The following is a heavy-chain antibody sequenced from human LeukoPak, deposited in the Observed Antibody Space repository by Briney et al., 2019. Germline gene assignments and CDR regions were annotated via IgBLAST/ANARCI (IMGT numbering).Heavy chain of an antibody. V-gene: IGHV4-38-2*02. CDR2: IYHSGST. CDR3: AREQRITMVRGVIIGWFDP. J-gene: IGHJ5*02. D-gene: IGHD3-10*01. CDR1: GYSISSGYY. Sequence: PSETLSLTCTVSGYSISSGYYWVWIRQPPGKGLEWIGSIYHSGSTYYNPSLKSRVTISVDTSKNQFSLKLSSVTAADTAVYYCAREQRITMVRGVIIGWFDPWGQGTLVTASS.